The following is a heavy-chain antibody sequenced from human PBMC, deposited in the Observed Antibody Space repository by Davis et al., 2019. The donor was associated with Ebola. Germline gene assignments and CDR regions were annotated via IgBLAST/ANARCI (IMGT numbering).Heavy chain of an antibody. CDR2: INSDGSST. V-gene: IGHV3-74*01. J-gene: IGHJ4*02. CDR1: GFTFSSYW. D-gene: IGHD2-2*01. Sequence: GESLKIPCAASGFTFSSYWMHWVRQAPGKGLVWVSRINSDGSSTYYADSVKGRFTISRDNSKNTLYLQMNSLRAEDTAVYYCARDLCSSTSCFNNYWGQGTLVTVSS. CDR3: ARDLCSSTSCFNNY.